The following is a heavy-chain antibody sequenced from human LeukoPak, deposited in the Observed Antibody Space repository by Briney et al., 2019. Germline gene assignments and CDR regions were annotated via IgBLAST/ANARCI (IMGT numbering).Heavy chain of an antibody. D-gene: IGHD3-9*01. CDR3: AKDVGYFETLDY. J-gene: IGHJ4*01. V-gene: IGHV3-23*01. CDR1: GFNFRNYA. CDR2: IGSRGDTT. Sequence: PGGSLRLSCVVSGFNFRNYAMIWVRQAPGKGLEWVSGIGSRGDTTYYTDPVKGRVTISRDNSRDTLYLEFNSLRAEDTAMYYCAKDVGYFETLDYWGQGTLVTVSS.